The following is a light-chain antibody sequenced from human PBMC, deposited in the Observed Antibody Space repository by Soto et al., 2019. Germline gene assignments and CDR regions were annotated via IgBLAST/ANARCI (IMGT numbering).Light chain of an antibody. J-gene: IGLJ2*01. V-gene: IGLV2-8*01. CDR3: SSYAGINSLV. CDR1: SSDVGGYNY. Sequence: QSALTQPPSASGSPGQSVTISCTGTSSDVGGYNYVSWYQQHPGKAPKLMIYEVSKRPSGVPDRFSGSKSGNTASLTVSGLQAEDAADYYCSSYAGINSLVFGGGTKLTVL. CDR2: EVS.